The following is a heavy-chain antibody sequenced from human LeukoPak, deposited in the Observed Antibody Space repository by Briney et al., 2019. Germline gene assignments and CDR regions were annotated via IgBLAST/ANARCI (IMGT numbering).Heavy chain of an antibody. V-gene: IGHV4-61*02. D-gene: IGHD3-10*01. Sequence: PSETLSLTCTVSGGSISSGSYYWRWIRQPAGKGLEWIGRIYTSRSTNYNPSLKSRVTISVDTAKNQFSLKLSSVTAADTAVYYCDRTYLVSGSYWKLDYWGQGTLVSVSS. CDR2: IYTSRST. CDR3: DRTYLVSGSYWKLDY. J-gene: IGHJ4*02. CDR1: GGSISSGSYY.